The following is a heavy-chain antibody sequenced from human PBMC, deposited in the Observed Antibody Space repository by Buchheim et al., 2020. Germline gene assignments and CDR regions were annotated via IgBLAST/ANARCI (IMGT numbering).Heavy chain of an antibody. CDR2: ISYDGSNK. J-gene: IGHJ6*02. D-gene: IGHD3-3*01. CDR3: ARDGSSGFWSGYYPVYYYYGMDV. CDR1: GFTFSSYA. Sequence: QVQLVESGGGVVQPGRSLRLSCAASGFTFSSYAMHWVRQAPGKGLEWVAVISYDGSNKYYADSVKGRFTISRDNSKNTPYLQMNSLRAEDTAVYYCARDGSSGFWSGYYPVYYYYGMDVWGQGTT. V-gene: IGHV3-30-3*01.